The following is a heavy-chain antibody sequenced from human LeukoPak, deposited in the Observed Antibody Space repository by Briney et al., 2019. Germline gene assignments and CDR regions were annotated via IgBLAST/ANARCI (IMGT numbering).Heavy chain of an antibody. CDR2: INHSGST. Sequence: PSETLSLTCAVYGGSFSGYYWSWIRQPPGKGLEWIGEINHSGSTNYNPSLKSRVTISVDTSKNQFSLKLSSVTAADTAVYYCARRGSGYYGAFDIWGQGTMVTVSS. J-gene: IGHJ3*02. V-gene: IGHV4-34*01. D-gene: IGHD3-22*01. CDR3: ARRGSGYYGAFDI. CDR1: GGSFSGYY.